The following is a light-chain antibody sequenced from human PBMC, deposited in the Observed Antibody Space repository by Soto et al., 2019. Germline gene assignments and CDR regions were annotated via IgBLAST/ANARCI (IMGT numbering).Light chain of an antibody. Sequence: EIVLTKSKGTLSLSPGERATLSCRGSQSVSSSYLAWYQQKPGQAPRLLIYGASSRATGIPDRFSGSGSGTDFPLTISRLEPEDFAVYYCQQYGSSPLWTFGQGTNVDIK. J-gene: IGKJ1*01. CDR1: QSVSSSY. CDR2: GAS. V-gene: IGKV3-20*01. CDR3: QQYGSSPLWT.